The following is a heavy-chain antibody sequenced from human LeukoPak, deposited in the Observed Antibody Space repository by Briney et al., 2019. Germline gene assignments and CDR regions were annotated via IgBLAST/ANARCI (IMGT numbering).Heavy chain of an antibody. CDR2: IYPVISDT. CDR1: GYTFTTYW. D-gene: IGHD3-22*01. Sequence: GEPLQISCQGSGYTFTTYWIGWVRQMPGKGMEWRGIIYPVISDTSYTPSFQGQVTISADKSISSAYLQWSSLKASDPAIYYCARLYYYGSRGTKHYFDYWGQGTLGTVSS. CDR3: ARLYYYGSRGTKHYFDY. J-gene: IGHJ4*02. V-gene: IGHV5-51*01.